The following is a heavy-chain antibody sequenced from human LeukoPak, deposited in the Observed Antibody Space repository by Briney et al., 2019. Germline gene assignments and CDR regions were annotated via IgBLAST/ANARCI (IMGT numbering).Heavy chain of an antibody. D-gene: IGHD1-20*01. CDR1: GGSNNSDGFY. Sequence: SETLSPTCTVSGGSNNSDGFYWSWIRQPPGKGLEWIGYIYKTGTTNYNPSLKSRVTISVERSKNQFSLKLSSVTAADTAVYYCARGNNWNLNFDYWGQGTLVTVSS. CDR3: ARGNNWNLNFDY. J-gene: IGHJ4*02. CDR2: IYKTGTT. V-gene: IGHV4-30-2*01.